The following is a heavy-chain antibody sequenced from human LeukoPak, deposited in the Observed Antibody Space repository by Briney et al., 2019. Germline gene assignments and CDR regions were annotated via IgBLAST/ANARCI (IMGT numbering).Heavy chain of an antibody. CDR2: IYYSGST. V-gene: IGHV4-59*01. J-gene: IGHJ3*02. CDR3: ASKGSYFRAFDI. CDR1: GGSISSYY. D-gene: IGHD1-26*01. Sequence: PSETLSLTCTVSGGSISSYYWSWIRQPPGKGLEWIGYIYYSGSTNYNPSLKSRVTISVDTSKNQFSLKLSSVTATDTAVYYCASKGSYFRAFDIWGQGTMVTVSS.